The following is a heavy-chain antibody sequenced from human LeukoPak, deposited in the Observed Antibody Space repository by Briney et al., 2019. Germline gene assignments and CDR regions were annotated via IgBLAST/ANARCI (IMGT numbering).Heavy chain of an antibody. D-gene: IGHD3-10*01. CDR1: GGSISSGGYY. Sequence: SETLSLTCTVSGGSISSGGYYWSWIRQPPGKGLEWIGYIYHSGSTYYNPSLKSRVTISVDTSKNQFSLKLSSVTAADTAVYYCARDRYYGSGSYADYWGQGTLVTVSS. J-gene: IGHJ4*02. CDR3: ARDRYYGSGSYADY. CDR2: IYHSGST. V-gene: IGHV4-30-2*05.